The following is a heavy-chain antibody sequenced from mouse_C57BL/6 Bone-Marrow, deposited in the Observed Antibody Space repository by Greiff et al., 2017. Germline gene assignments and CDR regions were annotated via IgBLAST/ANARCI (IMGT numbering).Heavy chain of an antibody. D-gene: IGHD1-1*01. Sequence: EVKLEESGGGLVQPGGSMKLSCAASGFTFSDAWMDWVRQSPEKGLEWVAEIRNKANNHATYYAESVKGRFTISRDDSKSSVYLQMNSLRAEDTGIYYCTLSNYYGSSYPYYYAMDYWGQGTSVTVSS. CDR2: IRNKANNHAT. J-gene: IGHJ4*01. CDR3: TLSNYYGSSYPYYYAMDY. V-gene: IGHV6-6*01. CDR1: GFTFSDAW.